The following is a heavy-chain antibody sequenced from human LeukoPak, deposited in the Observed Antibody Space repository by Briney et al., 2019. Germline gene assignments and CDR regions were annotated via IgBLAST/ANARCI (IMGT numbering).Heavy chain of an antibody. V-gene: IGHV3-33*01. J-gene: IGHJ4*02. Sequence: GGSLRLSCAASGFTFRSYGMHWVRQAPGKGLEWVAVIWYDGSNKYYADSVKGRFTISRGNSKNTLYLQMNSLRAEDTAVYYCARERSGSYYTDYWGQGTLVTVSS. CDR3: ARERSGSYYTDY. D-gene: IGHD1-26*01. CDR1: GFTFRSYG. CDR2: IWYDGSNK.